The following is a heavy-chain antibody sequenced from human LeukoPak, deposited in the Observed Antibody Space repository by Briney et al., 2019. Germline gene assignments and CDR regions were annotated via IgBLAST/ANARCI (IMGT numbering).Heavy chain of an antibody. Sequence: SETLSLTCTFSGGSISTYYWSWIRQPPGKGLEWIGYIYYSGSTNYNPSLKSRVTISLDTSKNQFSLTLSSVTAADTAVYYCARTRAKWGVDYWGQGTLVTVSS. CDR3: ARTRAKWGVDY. V-gene: IGHV4-59*01. CDR2: IYYSGST. CDR1: GGSISTYY. D-gene: IGHD3-16*01. J-gene: IGHJ4*02.